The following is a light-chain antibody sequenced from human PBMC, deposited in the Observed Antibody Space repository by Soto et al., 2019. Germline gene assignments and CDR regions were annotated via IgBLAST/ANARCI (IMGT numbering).Light chain of an antibody. Sequence: DIVMTQSPDSLAVSLGERATIHCKSSQSILFPSDNKNYLAWYQQKSGQPPRLLIYRASTRESGVPDRFSGRGSGTDFTLTISSLQAEDVAVYYCQQYYTIPLTFGGGTKVDSK. J-gene: IGKJ4*01. CDR3: QQYYTIPLT. CDR1: QSILFPSDNKNY. V-gene: IGKV4-1*01. CDR2: RAS.